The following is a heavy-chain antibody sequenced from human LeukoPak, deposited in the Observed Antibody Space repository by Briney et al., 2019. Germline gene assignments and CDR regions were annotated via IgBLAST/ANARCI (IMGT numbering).Heavy chain of an antibody. CDR3: ASGIAAADPDDY. CDR1: GYTFTGYY. V-gene: IGHV1-2*02. D-gene: IGHD6-13*01. Sequence: ASVKVSCKASGYTFTGYYMHWVRQAPGQGLEWMGWINPNSGGTNYAQEFQGRVTVTRDTSISTAYMELSRLRSDDTAVYYCASGIAAADPDDYWGQGTLVTVSS. J-gene: IGHJ4*02. CDR2: INPNSGGT.